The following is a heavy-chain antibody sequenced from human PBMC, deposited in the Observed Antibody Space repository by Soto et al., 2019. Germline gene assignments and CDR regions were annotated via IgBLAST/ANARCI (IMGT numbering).Heavy chain of an antibody. V-gene: IGHV6-1*01. CDR2: TYYRSRWYN. D-gene: IGHD5-12*01. CDR1: GNSLSNNSSA. J-gene: IGHJ4*02. Sequence: PSQTLSLPRVISGNSLSNNSSAWNGIRQSPSRGLEWLGRTYYRSRWYNHYAESVKSRITINPDTSKNQFSLHLKSVTPEDSAVYYCARAQGIVATIAHWGQGTLVTVSS. CDR3: ARAQGIVATIAH.